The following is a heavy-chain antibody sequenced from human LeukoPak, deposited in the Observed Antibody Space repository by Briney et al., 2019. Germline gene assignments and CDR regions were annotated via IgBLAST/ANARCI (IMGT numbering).Heavy chain of an antibody. CDR1: GYSISSGYY. D-gene: IGHD4-17*01. CDR2: IYHSGST. CDR3: ARVLRKGPYGDGGYFYYYMDV. Sequence: SETLSLTCTVSGYSISSGYYWGWIRQPPGKGLEWIGSIYHSGSTYYNPSLKSRVTISVDTSKNQFSLKLNSVTPEDTAVYYCARVLRKGPYGDGGYFYYYMDVWGKGTTVTVSS. V-gene: IGHV4-38-2*02. J-gene: IGHJ6*03.